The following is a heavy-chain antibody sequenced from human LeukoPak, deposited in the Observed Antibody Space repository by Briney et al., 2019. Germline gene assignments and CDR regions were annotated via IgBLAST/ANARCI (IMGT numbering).Heavy chain of an antibody. CDR3: ARGVASYGSGSYSIHFDY. J-gene: IGHJ4*02. CDR2: INHSGST. Sequence: PSETLSLTCAVYGGSFSGYYWSWIRQPPGKGLEWIGEINHSGSTNYNPSLKRRVTISVDTSKNQFSLKLSSVTAADTAVYYCARGVASYGSGSYSIHFDYWGQGTLVTVSS. D-gene: IGHD3-10*01. V-gene: IGHV4-34*01. CDR1: GGSFSGYY.